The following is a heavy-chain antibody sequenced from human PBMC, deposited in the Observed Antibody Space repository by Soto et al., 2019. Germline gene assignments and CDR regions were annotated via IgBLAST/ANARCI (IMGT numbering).Heavy chain of an antibody. Sequence: EVQLVQSGAEVRKPGESLKISCKGSGYNFTTYWIGWVRQMPGKGLEWMGIIYPFDSDTRYTPSFQGQVTISADKSISTAYLHWSSLKVSDSAMYYCASPYGMDVWGQGTTVTVSS. V-gene: IGHV5-51*03. J-gene: IGHJ6*02. CDR2: IYPFDSDT. CDR3: ASPYGMDV. CDR1: GYNFTTYW.